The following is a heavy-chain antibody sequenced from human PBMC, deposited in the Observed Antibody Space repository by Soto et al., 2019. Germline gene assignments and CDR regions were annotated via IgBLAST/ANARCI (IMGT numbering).Heavy chain of an antibody. CDR3: ANATGMKGGLFDY. Sequence: GGSLRLSCAASGFTFSSYAMSWVRQAPGKWLEWVSAISGSGGSTYYADSVKGPLTISTDNSKNPLYLQMNSLRAEDTAVYYCANATGMKGGLFDYWGQGTLVTVSS. CDR1: GFTFSSYA. D-gene: IGHD2-8*02. CDR2: ISGSGGST. V-gene: IGHV3-23*01. J-gene: IGHJ4*02.